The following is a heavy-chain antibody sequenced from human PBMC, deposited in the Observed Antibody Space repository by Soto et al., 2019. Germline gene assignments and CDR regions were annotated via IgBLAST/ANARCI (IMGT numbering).Heavy chain of an antibody. Sequence: VGSLRLSCAASGFTFGSYAMSWVRQAPGKGLEWVSAISGSGGSTYYADSVKGRFTISRDNTKNTLYLQMSSLRAEDTAVYYCARTKDIVVVVAAIDYWGQGTLVTVSS. J-gene: IGHJ4*02. D-gene: IGHD2-15*01. CDR2: ISGSGGST. CDR1: GFTFGSYA. V-gene: IGHV3-23*01. CDR3: ARTKDIVVVVAAIDY.